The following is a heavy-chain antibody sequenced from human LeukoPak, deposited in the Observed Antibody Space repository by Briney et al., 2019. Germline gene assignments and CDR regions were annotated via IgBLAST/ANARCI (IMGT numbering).Heavy chain of an antibody. CDR1: GGSISSYY. CDR2: IYTSGNT. V-gene: IGHV4-4*07. J-gene: IGHJ5*02. D-gene: IGHD5-12*01. CDR3: ARDSGYDLNCFDP. Sequence: ASETLSLTCTVSGGSISSYYWSWIRQPAGKGLEWIGRIYTSGNTNYNPSLVSRVTMSLDTSRSQFSLKLRSVTAADTAVYYCARDSGYDLNCFDPWGQGTLVTVSS.